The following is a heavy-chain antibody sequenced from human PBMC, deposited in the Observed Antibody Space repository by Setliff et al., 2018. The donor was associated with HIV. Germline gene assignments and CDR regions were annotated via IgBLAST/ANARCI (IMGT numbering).Heavy chain of an antibody. J-gene: IGHJ4*02. V-gene: IGHV3-48*03. D-gene: IGHD3-22*01. CDR2: ISSSGSSR. Sequence: SCAASGFTFSSYEMNWVRQAPGKGLEWVSYISSSGSSRYYADSVKGRFTISRDNAKDSLYLQMNSLRAEDTAVYYCARGYVGSSGYYSDYWGQGTQVTVSS. CDR3: ARGYVGSSGYYSDY. CDR1: GFTFSSYE.